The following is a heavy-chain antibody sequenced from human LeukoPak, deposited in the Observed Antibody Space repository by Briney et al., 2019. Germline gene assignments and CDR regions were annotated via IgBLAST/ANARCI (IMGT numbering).Heavy chain of an antibody. CDR1: GGSISSSSYY. Sequence: SETLSLTCTVSGGSISSSSYYWGWIRQPPGKGLEWIGSIYYSGSTYYNPSLKSRVTISVDTSKNQFSLKLSSVTAADTAVYYCARLHYCSGGSCYLYYFDYWGQGTLVTVSS. J-gene: IGHJ4*02. CDR2: IYYSGST. D-gene: IGHD2-15*01. CDR3: ARLHYCSGGSCYLYYFDY. V-gene: IGHV4-39*01.